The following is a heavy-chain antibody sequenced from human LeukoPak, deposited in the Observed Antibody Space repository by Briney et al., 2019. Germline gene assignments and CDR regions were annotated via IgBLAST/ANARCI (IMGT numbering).Heavy chain of an antibody. Sequence: GGSLRLSCAASGFTFDDYAMNWVRQAPGKGLEWVSGISWNSGTIGYADSVKGRFTISRDNAKNSLYLQMNGLRAEDTALYYCAKDGAAAGTYFDYWGQGTLVTVSS. CDR3: AKDGAAAGTYFDY. CDR2: ISWNSGTI. D-gene: IGHD6-13*01. CDR1: GFTFDDYA. V-gene: IGHV3-9*01. J-gene: IGHJ4*02.